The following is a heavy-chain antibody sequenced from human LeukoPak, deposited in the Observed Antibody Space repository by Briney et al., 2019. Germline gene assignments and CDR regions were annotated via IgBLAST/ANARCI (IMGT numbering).Heavy chain of an antibody. D-gene: IGHD2-21*01. CDR3: ARARVRGVSFFAY. CDR1: GFTFSTYA. CDR2: ISYDGSNE. Sequence: PGRSLRLSCEASGFTFSTYAMHWVRQAPGKGLEWVSEISYDGSNEYYADSVKGRFTISRGKSKNTLYLQMNSPTAEDSAVYYCARARVRGVSFFAYWGQGTLVTVSS. J-gene: IGHJ4*02. V-gene: IGHV3-30*01.